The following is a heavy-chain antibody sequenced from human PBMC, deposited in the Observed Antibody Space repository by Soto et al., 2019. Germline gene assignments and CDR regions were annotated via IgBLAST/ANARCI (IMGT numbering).Heavy chain of an antibody. CDR3: ALQRRYYYDSSGSPRYFDY. CDR1: GFTFSDYY. Sequence: GGSLRLSCAASGFTFSDYYMSWIRQAPGKGLEWVSYISSSGSTIYYADSVKGRFTISRDNAKNSLYLQMNSLRAEDTAVYYCALQRRYYYDSSGSPRYFDYWGQGTLVTVSS. D-gene: IGHD3-22*01. J-gene: IGHJ4*02. V-gene: IGHV3-11*01. CDR2: ISSSGSTI.